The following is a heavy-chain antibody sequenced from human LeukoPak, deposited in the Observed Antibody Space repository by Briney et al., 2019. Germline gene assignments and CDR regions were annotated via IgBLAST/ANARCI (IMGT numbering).Heavy chain of an antibody. J-gene: IGHJ6*03. CDR2: INHSGST. CDR1: GGSFSGYY. CDR3: AREGRYCSSTSCYMLVYYYYYMDV. V-gene: IGHV4-34*01. D-gene: IGHD2-2*02. Sequence: PSETLSLTCAVYGGSFSGYYWSWIRQPPGKGLEWIGEINHSGSTNYNPSLKSRVTISVDTSKNQFSLKLSSVTAADTAVYYCAREGRYCSSTSCYMLVYYYYYMDVWGKGTTVTVSS.